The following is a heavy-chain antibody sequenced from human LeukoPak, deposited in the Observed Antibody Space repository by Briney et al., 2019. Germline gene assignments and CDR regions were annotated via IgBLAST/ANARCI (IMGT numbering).Heavy chain of an antibody. V-gene: IGHV4-59*01. Sequence: PSETLSLTCTVSGGSISSYYWSWIRQPPGKGLEWIGYIYYSGSTNYNPSLKSRVTISEDTSKNQFSLKLSSVTAADTAVYYCARSSGWYYFDYWGQGTLVTVSS. CDR1: GGSISSYY. D-gene: IGHD6-19*01. J-gene: IGHJ4*02. CDR2: IYYSGST. CDR3: ARSSGWYYFDY.